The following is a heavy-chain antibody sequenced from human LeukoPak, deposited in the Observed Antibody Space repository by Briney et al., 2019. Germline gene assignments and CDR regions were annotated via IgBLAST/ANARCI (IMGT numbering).Heavy chain of an antibody. J-gene: IGHJ4*02. D-gene: IGHD3-9*01. CDR2: IIPILGIA. CDR3: ARSEPADYDILTGYVLGGYYFDY. CDR1: GGTFSSYA. Sequence: SVKVSCKASGGTFSSYAISWLRQAPGQGLEWMGRIIPILGIANYAQKFQGRVTITADKSTSTAYMELSSLRSEDTAVYYCARSEPADYDILTGYVLGGYYFDYWGQGTLVTVSS. V-gene: IGHV1-69*04.